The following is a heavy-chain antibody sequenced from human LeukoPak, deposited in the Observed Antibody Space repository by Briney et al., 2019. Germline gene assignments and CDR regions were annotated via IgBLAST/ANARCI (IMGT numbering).Heavy chain of an antibody. D-gene: IGHD6-13*01. Sequence: SETLSLTCTVSGGSISSYYWSWIRQPPGKGLEWIGYIYYSGSTNYNPSLKSRVTISVDTSKNQFSLKLSSVTAADTAVHYCARGGQLFDYWGQGTLVTVSS. CDR3: ARGGQLFDY. CDR2: IYYSGST. CDR1: GGSISSYY. J-gene: IGHJ4*02. V-gene: IGHV4-59*01.